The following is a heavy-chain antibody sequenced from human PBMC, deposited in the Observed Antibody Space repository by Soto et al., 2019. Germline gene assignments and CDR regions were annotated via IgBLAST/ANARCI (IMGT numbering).Heavy chain of an antibody. Sequence: ASVKVFCIASGYTFANDNIHWVRQLPGQGHEWMGRIKPSGGASLYAKKFQCRVTMTRDTSTNALFMDLSSLRSDDTAMYYCSRDTRSISAVAQPPFDFWGQETLVTVSS. V-gene: IGHV1-46*01. D-gene: IGHD3-3*01. CDR1: GYTFANDN. J-gene: IGHJ4*02. CDR3: SRDTRSISAVAQPPFDF. CDR2: IKPSGGAS.